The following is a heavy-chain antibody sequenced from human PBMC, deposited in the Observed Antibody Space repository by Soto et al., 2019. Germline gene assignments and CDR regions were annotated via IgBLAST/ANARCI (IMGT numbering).Heavy chain of an antibody. CDR2: ISGSGGST. J-gene: IGHJ1*01. Sequence: PGGSLRLSCAASGFTFSSYAMSWVRQAPGKGLEWVSAISGSGGSTYYADSVKGRFTISRDNSKNTLYLQMNSLRPEDTAVDSCAKMEREPAPRRESRDCLHHWGQGTLVTVSS. CDR1: GFTFSSYA. V-gene: IGHV3-23*01. D-gene: IGHD2-21*01. CDR3: AKMEREPAPRRESRDCLHH.